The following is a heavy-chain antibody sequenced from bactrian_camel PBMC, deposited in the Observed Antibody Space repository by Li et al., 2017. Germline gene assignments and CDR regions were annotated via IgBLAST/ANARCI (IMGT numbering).Heavy chain of an antibody. CDR3: AARQTYCRTGRTREVDFDY. V-gene: IGHV3S44*01. CDR2: IIDSDGST. Sequence: VQLVESGGGSVQAGGSLKLSCVASGVTYNIYCMGWFRRPPGKEREGVAIIDSDGSTGYEDPVKGRFTISRDNAKNTLYLQMNSLKPEDTGMYYCAARQTYCRTGRTREVDFDYWGQGTQVTVS. CDR1: GVTYNIYC. J-gene: IGHJ6*01. D-gene: IGHD7*01.